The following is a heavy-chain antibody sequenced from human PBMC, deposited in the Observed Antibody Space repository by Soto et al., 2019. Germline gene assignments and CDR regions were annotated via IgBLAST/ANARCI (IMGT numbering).Heavy chain of an antibody. CDR1: GGTFSRYT. CDR2: IIPIVDIP. CDR3: ASHFTGVLVLGTSPPGGDNYGWDV. Sequence: QVQLVQSGAEVKKPGSSVKVSCKASGGTFSRYTFTWVRQAPGQGLEWMGRIIPIVDIPNYAQNFQGRVPITADKSTSTAYMELSSLTSDDTAVYYCASHFTGVLVLGTSPPGGDNYGWDVWGQGTTVSVS. D-gene: IGHD2-15*01. V-gene: IGHV1-69*02. J-gene: IGHJ6*02.